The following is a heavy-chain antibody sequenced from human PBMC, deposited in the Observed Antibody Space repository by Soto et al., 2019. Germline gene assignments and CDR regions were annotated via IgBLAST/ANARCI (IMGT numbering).Heavy chain of an antibody. D-gene: IGHD2-2*01. CDR2: IYYSGST. CDR1: GGSISSGGYY. CDR3: ARAGSSPFNYYYYYGMDV. V-gene: IGHV4-31*03. J-gene: IGHJ6*02. Sequence: TLSLTCTVSGGSISSGGYYWSWIRQHPGKGLEWIGYIYYSGSTYYKPSLRSRVTISVDASKNQFSLKLSSVTAADTAVYYCARAGSSPFNYYYYYGMDVWGQGTTVTVS.